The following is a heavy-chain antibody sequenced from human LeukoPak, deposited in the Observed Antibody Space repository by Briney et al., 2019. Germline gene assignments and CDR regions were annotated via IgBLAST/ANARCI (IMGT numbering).Heavy chain of an antibody. J-gene: IGHJ6*03. CDR3: ARGAAYYYYYYMDV. CDR2: IYYSGST. CDR1: GDSISSGGYS. Sequence: SETLFLTCTVPGDSISSGGYSWSWIRQHPGKGLEWLGYIYYSGSTYYNPSLKSRVTISVDTSKSQFSLKLSSVTAADMAVYYCARGAAYYYYYYMDVWGKGTTVTVSS. D-gene: IGHD6-25*01. V-gene: IGHV4-31*03.